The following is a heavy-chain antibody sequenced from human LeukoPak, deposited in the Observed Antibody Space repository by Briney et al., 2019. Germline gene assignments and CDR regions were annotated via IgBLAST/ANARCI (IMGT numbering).Heavy chain of an antibody. D-gene: IGHD4-17*01. CDR3: ARGYGDYDY. J-gene: IGHJ4*02. Sequence: GESLKISRKGSGYSFTSYWIGWVRPRPGKGLELMGIIYPCDYETRYSPSCQGQVTLSADKSISYVYLQWSSLKASDTALYDCARGYGDYDYWGQGTLVTVSS. V-gene: IGHV5-51*01. CDR1: GYSFTSYW. CDR2: IYPCDYET.